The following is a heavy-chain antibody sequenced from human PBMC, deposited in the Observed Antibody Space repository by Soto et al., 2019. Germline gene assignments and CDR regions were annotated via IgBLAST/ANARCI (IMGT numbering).Heavy chain of an antibody. Sequence: SETLSLTCTVSGGSISSSSYYWGWIRQPPGKGLEWIGSIYYSGSTYYNPSLKSRVTISVDTSKNQFSLKLSSVTAADTAVYYCARYSSSWVFNDDYWGQGTLVTVSS. J-gene: IGHJ4*02. D-gene: IGHD6-13*01. CDR1: GGSISSSSYY. V-gene: IGHV4-39*01. CDR2: IYYSGST. CDR3: ARYSSSWVFNDDY.